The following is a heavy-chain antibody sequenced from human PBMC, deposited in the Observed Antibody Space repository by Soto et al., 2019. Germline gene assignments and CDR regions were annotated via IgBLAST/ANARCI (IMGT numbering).Heavy chain of an antibody. V-gene: IGHV4-59*12. CDR2: IYYSGST. J-gene: IGHJ6*03. CDR1: GGSISSYY. D-gene: IGHD4-17*01. Sequence: PSETLSLTCTVSGGSISSYYWSWIRQPPGKGLEWIGYIYYSGSTNYNPSLKSRVTISVDTSKNQFSLKLSSVTAADTAVYYCARVDYGDGYYYYYMDVWGKGTTVTVSS. CDR3: ARVDYGDGYYYYYMDV.